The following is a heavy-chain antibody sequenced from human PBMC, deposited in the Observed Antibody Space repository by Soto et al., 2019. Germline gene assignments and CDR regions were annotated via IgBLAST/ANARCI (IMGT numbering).Heavy chain of an antibody. D-gene: IGHD3-9*01. CDR2: MNPNSGNT. CDR3: AIGHYDILTAYSRDAFDI. Sequence: ASVKVSCKASGYTFTSYDINWVRQATGQGLEWMGWMNPNSGNTGYAQKFQGRVTMTRNTSISTAYMELSSLRSEDTAVYYCAIGHYDILTAYSRDAFDIWGQGTMVTVSS. J-gene: IGHJ3*02. CDR1: GYTFTSYD. V-gene: IGHV1-8*01.